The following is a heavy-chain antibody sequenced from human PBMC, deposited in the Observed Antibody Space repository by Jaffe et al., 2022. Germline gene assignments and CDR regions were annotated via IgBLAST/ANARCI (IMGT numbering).Heavy chain of an antibody. V-gene: IGHV3-48*03. J-gene: IGHJ5*02. CDR2: ISSSGSTI. Sequence: EVQLVESGGGLVQPGGSLRLSCAASGFTFSSYEMNWVRQAPGKGLEWVSYISSSGSTIYYADSVKGRFTISRDNAKNSLYLQMNSLRAEDTAVYYCARDDTMIVRWNWFDPWGQGTLVTVSS. CDR1: GFTFSSYE. CDR3: ARDDTMIVRWNWFDP. D-gene: IGHD3-22*01.